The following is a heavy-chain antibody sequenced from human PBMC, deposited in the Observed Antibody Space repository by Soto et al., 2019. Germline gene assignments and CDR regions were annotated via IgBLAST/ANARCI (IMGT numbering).Heavy chain of an antibody. CDR3: ARVLRFLEWSHYGMDV. CDR1: GFTFSSYW. CDR2: INSDGSST. J-gene: IGHJ6*02. Sequence: GGSLRLSCAASGFTFSSYWMHWVRQAPGKGLVWVSRINSDGSSTSYADSVKGRFTISRDKAKNTLYLQMNSLRAEDTAVYYCARVLRFLEWSHYGMDVWGQGTTVTVSS. D-gene: IGHD3-3*01. V-gene: IGHV3-74*01.